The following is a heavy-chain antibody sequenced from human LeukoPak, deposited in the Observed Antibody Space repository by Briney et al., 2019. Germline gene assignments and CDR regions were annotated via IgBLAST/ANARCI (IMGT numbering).Heavy chain of an antibody. CDR2: INPNSGGT. J-gene: IGHJ4*02. V-gene: IGHV1-2*02. CDR1: GGTFSSYA. CDR3: ARSITMVRGVQYYFDY. Sequence: ASVKVSCKASGGTFSSYAISWVRQAPGQGLEWMGWINPNSGGTNYAQKFQGRVTMTRDTSISTAYMELSRLRSDDTAVYYCARSITMVRGVQYYFDYWGQGTLVTVSS. D-gene: IGHD3-10*01.